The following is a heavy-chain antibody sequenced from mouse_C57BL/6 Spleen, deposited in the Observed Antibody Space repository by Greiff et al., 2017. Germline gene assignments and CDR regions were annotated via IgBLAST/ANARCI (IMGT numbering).Heavy chain of an antibody. J-gene: IGHJ3*01. D-gene: IGHD2-13*01. V-gene: IGHV1-59*01. CDR1: GYTFSSYW. Sequence: QVQLQQPGAELVRPGTSVKLSCKASGYTFSSYWMHWVKQRPGQGLEWIGVIDPSDSYTNYNQKFKGKATSTVDTSSSTSYMQLSSLTSEDSAVYYCANCDEAWFAYWGKGTLVTVSA. CDR2: IDPSDSYT. CDR3: ANCDEAWFAY.